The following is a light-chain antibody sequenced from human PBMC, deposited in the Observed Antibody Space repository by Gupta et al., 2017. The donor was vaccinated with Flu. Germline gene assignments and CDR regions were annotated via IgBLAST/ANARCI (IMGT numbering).Light chain of an antibody. V-gene: IGKV2-28*01. Sequence: CGSSQRLLQHSGCNYLNWYLHKPGQSPPLLIYLGSHRPSGVSDRFSGGGSGTDFTLEISRVEAEDVGVYYCMQHIQTFSWTFGQGTKVEIK. CDR1: QRLLQHSGCNY. J-gene: IGKJ1*01. CDR3: MQHIQTFSWT. CDR2: LGS.